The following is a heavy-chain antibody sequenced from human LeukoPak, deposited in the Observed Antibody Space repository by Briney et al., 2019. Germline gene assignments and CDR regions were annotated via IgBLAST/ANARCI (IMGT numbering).Heavy chain of an antibody. D-gene: IGHD2-8*02. CDR3: ARSGPYYYYYYMDV. CDR1: GGSISSGSYY. CDR2: IYTSGST. V-gene: IGHV4-61*02. Sequence: SETLSLTCTVSGGSISSGSYYWSWIRQPAGKGLEWIGRIYTSGSTNYNPSLKSRVTISVDTSKNQSSLKLSSVTAADTAVYYCARSGPYYYYYYMDVWGKGTTVTISS. J-gene: IGHJ6*03.